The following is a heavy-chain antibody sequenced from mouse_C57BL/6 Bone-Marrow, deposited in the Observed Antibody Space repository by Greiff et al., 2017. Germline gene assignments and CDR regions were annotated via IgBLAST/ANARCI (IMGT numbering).Heavy chain of an antibody. CDR1: GYTFTSYW. D-gene: IGHD2-4*01. J-gene: IGHJ4*01. CDR2: INPSSGYT. Sequence: QVQLQQSGAELAKPGASVKLSCKASGYTFTSYWMHWVKQRPGQGLEWIGYINPSSGYTKYNQKFKDKDTLTADKSSSTAYMQLSSLTYEDSAVYYCAGVITTGYYYAMDYWGQGTSVTVSS. V-gene: IGHV1-7*01. CDR3: AGVITTGYYYAMDY.